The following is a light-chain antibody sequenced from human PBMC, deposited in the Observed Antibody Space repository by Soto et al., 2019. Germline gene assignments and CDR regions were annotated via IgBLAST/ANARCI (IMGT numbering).Light chain of an antibody. V-gene: IGKV1-39*01. CDR1: QSINSF. Sequence: DVQMTQSTSSLSASVGDRVTITCRAGQSINSFLNWYQQKPGKAPKLLIHTTSSLQSGVPSRFSGSGSGTDFTLTISSLQPEDFATYYCQQSDSTPQTFGGGTRVEVK. CDR2: TTS. CDR3: QQSDSTPQT. J-gene: IGKJ4*01.